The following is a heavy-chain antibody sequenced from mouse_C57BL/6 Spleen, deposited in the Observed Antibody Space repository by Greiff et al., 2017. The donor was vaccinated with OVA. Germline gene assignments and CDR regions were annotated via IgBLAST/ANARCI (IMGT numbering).Heavy chain of an antibody. CDR3: ARHEARRWEDYFDY. J-gene: IGHJ2*01. CDR2: FYPGSGSI. CDR1: GYTFTEYT. Sequence: VNVVESGAELVKPGASVKLSCKASGYTFTEYTIHWVKQRSGQGLEWIGWFYPGSGSIKYNEKFKDKATLTADKSSSTVYMELSRLTSEDSAVYFCARHEARRWEDYFDYWGQGTTLTVSS. D-gene: IGHD1-1*02. V-gene: IGHV1-62-2*01.